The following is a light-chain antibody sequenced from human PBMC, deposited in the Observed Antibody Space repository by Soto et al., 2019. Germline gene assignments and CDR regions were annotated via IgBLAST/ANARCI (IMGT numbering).Light chain of an antibody. CDR1: SSDVGGYNY. Sequence: QSALTQPPSASGSPGQSVTISCTGTSSDVGGYNYVSWYQQHPGKAPKLMIYEVSKRPSGVPDRFSGSKSGNTASLTVSGLQAEDEADYYCSSYAGSNNKVVFGGGTKLTGL. J-gene: IGLJ2*01. V-gene: IGLV2-8*01. CDR2: EVS. CDR3: SSYAGSNNKVV.